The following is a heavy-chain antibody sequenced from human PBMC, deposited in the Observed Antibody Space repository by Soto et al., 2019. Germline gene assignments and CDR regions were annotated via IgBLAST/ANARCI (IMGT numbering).Heavy chain of an antibody. Sequence: SETLSLTCTVSGGSISSGGYYWSWIRQHPGKGLEWIGYIYYSGSTYYNPSLKSRVTISVDTSKNQFSLKLSSVTAADTAVYYCARGVTGTKGPFDYWGQGTLVTVSS. CDR3: ARGVTGTKGPFDY. J-gene: IGHJ4*02. CDR2: IYYSGST. D-gene: IGHD1-20*01. CDR1: GGSISSGGYY. V-gene: IGHV4-31*03.